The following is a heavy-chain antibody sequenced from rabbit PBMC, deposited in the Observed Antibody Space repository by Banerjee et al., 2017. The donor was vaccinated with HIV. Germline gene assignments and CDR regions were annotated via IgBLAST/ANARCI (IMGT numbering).Heavy chain of an antibody. Sequence: QSLEESGGDLVKPEGSLTLTCTASGFSFSSAYSMCWVRQAPGKGLEWIGCIDTGISASTYYASWAKGRFTISKTSSTTVTLQMTSLTAADTATYFCARDPYADISGYLDLWGQGTLVTVS. CDR3: ARDPYADISGYLDL. CDR1: GFSFSSAYS. J-gene: IGHJ4*01. V-gene: IGHV1S40*01. D-gene: IGHD1-1*01. CDR2: IDTGISAST.